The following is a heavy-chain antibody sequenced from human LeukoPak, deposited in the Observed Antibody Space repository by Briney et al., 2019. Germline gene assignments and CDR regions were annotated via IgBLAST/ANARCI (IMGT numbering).Heavy chain of an antibody. CDR2: INHSGST. Sequence: SETLSLTCAVYGGSFSGYYWSWIRQPPGKGLEWIGEINHSGSTNYNPSLKSRVTISVDTSKNQFPLKLSSVTAADTAVYYCASPQYMDVWGKGTTVTVSS. CDR1: GGSFSGYY. CDR3: ASPQYMDV. V-gene: IGHV4-34*01. J-gene: IGHJ6*03.